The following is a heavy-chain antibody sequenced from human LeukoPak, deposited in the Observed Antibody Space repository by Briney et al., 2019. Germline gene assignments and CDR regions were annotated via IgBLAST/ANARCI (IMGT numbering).Heavy chain of an antibody. CDR1: GSTFSNYG. V-gene: IGHV3-30*18. J-gene: IGHJ4*02. CDR3: AKGLSSSGQRGYFDY. CDR2: MSYDGSNK. D-gene: IGHD6-19*01. Sequence: GGSLRLSCAASGSTFSNYGMHWVRQAPGKGLEWVAVMSYDGSNKYYADSVKGRFTISRDNSKNTLYLQMNSLKPEDTAVYYCAKGLSSSGQRGYFDYWGQGTLVTVSS.